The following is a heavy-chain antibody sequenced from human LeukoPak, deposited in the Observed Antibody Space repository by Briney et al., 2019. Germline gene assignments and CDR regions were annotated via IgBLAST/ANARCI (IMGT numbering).Heavy chain of an antibody. Sequence: GGSLRLSCAASGFTFSSYAMHWVRQAPGKGLEWVAVISYDGSNKYYADSVKGRFTISRDNSKNTLYLQMNSLRAEDTAVYYCARGWHNYYYGMGVWGQGTTVTVSS. CDR2: ISYDGSNK. D-gene: IGHD2-21*01. V-gene: IGHV3-30-3*01. CDR3: ARGWHNYYYGMGV. J-gene: IGHJ6*02. CDR1: GFTFSSYA.